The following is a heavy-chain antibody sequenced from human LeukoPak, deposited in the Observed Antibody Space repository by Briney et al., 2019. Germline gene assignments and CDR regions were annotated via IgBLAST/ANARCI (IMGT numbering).Heavy chain of an antibody. CDR1: GFTFSSYG. CDR2: IWYDGSNK. J-gene: IGHJ4*02. V-gene: IGHV3-33*03. CDR3: AKEGRSSTPGY. D-gene: IGHD6-6*01. Sequence: GGSLRLSCAASGFTFSSYGMHWVRQAPGKGLEWVAVIWYDGSNKYYEDSVKGRFTISRDNAKNSLYLQMDSLRAEDTAVYYCAKEGRSSTPGYWGQGTLVTVSS.